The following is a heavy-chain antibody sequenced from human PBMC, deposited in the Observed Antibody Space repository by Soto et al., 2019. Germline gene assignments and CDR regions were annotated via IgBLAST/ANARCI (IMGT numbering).Heavy chain of an antibody. CDR2: IIPIFGTA. Sequence: QVQLVQSGAEVKKPGSSVKVSCKASGGTFSSYAISWVRQAPGQGLEWMGGIIPIFGTANYAQKFQGRVTITADESTSTAYMELSSLGSEDTAVYYCAKLIAAAGTDAMVARNSGFDYWGQGTLVTVSS. J-gene: IGHJ4*02. CDR1: GGTFSSYA. V-gene: IGHV1-69*01. D-gene: IGHD6-13*01. CDR3: AKLIAAAGTDAMVARNSGFDY.